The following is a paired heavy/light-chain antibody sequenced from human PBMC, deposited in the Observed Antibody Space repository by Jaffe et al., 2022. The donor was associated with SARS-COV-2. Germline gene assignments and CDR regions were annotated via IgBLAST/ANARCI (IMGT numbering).Light chain of an antibody. Sequence: DIQLTQSPSFLSASVGDRVTITCRASQGVSTYLAWYQQKPGKAPNLLIYAASTLQSGVPSRFSGSGSGTEFTLTISSLQPEDFATYYCQQLSTYPFTFGPGTKVDIK. V-gene: IGKV1-9*01. J-gene: IGKJ3*01. CDR1: QGVSTY. CDR3: QQLSTYPFT. CDR2: AAS.
Heavy chain of an antibody. Sequence: EVQMVESGGDLVQPGGSLRLSCAASGFTFSDHYMDWVRQAPGKGLEWVGRIRNKANSYTTEYAASVKGRFTISREDSKNSLYLQMNCLRTEDTAVYYCARVTSVQWGYGMDVWGQGTTVTVSS. J-gene: IGHJ6*02. CDR2: IRNKANSYTT. D-gene: IGHD1-26*01. V-gene: IGHV3-72*01. CDR3: ARVTSVQWGYGMDV. CDR1: GFTFSDHY.